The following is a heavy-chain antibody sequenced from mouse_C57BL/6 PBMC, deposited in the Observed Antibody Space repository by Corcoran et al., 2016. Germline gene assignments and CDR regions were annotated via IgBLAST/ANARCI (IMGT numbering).Heavy chain of an antibody. CDR3: ASGYGSSLYAMDY. CDR1: GYTFTTYG. J-gene: IGHJ4*01. CDR2: INTYSGVP. D-gene: IGHD1-1*01. V-gene: IGHV9-3*01. Sequence: QIQLVQSGPELKKPGETVKISCKASGYTFTTYGMSWVKQAPGKGLKWIGWINTYSGVPTYADDFKGRFAFSLETSASTAYLQINNLKNEDTATYFCASGYGSSLYAMDYWGQGTSVTVSS.